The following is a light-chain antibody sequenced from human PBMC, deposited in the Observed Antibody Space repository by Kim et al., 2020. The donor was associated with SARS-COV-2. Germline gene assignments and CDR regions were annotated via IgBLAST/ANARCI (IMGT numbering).Light chain of an antibody. CDR2: HVS. CDR1: SSDVGGYNY. Sequence: QSALTQPASVSGSPGQSITISCTGTSSDVGGYNYVSWYQQHPGKAPKLMIYHVSKRPSGVSNRFSGSKSGNTASLTISGLQAEDEADYYCSSYTSSSTFGYVFGTGTKVTVL. V-gene: IGLV2-14*01. CDR3: SSYTSSSTFGYV. J-gene: IGLJ1*01.